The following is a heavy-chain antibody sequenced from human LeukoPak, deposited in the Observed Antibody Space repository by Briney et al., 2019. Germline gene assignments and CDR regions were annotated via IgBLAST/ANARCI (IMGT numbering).Heavy chain of an antibody. J-gene: IGHJ4*02. D-gene: IGHD5-12*01. CDR3: ARGVVATILIFYSYGCVFDY. CDR1: GGSIRSYY. CDR2: IYYSGST. V-gene: IGHV4-59*12. Sequence: PSETLSLTCTVSGGSIRSYYWSWIRQPPGKGLEWIGYIYYSGSTNYNPSLKSRVTISVDTSKNQFSLKLSSVTAADTAVYYCARGVVATILIFYSYGCVFDYWGQGTLVTVSS.